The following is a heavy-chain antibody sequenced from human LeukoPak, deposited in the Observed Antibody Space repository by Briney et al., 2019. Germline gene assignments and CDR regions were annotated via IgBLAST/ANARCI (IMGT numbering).Heavy chain of an antibody. CDR1: GFTFSSYA. J-gene: IGHJ4*02. V-gene: IGHV3-48*04. Sequence: GGSLRLSCAASGFTFSSYAMSWVRQAPGKGLEWVSAISSSGSTIYYADSVKGRFTISRDNAKNSLYLQMNSLRAEDTAVYYCARGPMVRTNLFDYWGQGTLVTVSS. CDR3: ARGPMVRTNLFDY. CDR2: ISSSGSTI. D-gene: IGHD3-10*01.